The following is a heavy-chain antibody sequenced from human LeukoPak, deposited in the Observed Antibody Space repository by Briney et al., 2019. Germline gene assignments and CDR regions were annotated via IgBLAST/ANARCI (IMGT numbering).Heavy chain of an antibody. J-gene: IGHJ5*02. CDR3: ARGYCSGGSCYWFVP. CDR2: INPNSGGT. V-gene: IGHV1-2*02. D-gene: IGHD2-15*01. CDR1: AYTFTGYY. Sequence: ASVKVSCKAYAYTFTGYYVHWVRQAPGQGLEWMGWINPNSGGTNYAQKFQGRVTMTRDTSISTAYMELSRLRSDDTAVYYCARGYCSGGSCYWFVPWGQGTRVTVSS.